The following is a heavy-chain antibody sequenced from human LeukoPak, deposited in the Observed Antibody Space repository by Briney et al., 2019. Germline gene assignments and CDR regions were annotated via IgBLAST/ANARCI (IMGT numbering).Heavy chain of an antibody. D-gene: IGHD3-9*01. V-gene: IGHV3-33*01. Sequence: GGSLRLSCAASGFTFSSYCMRWVRQPPGKGLEWVAVIWYDGSNKYNADSKKGRFTNSRDNSKNTLYLQMNSMRAEDTAVYYCARSELRYFDWLLPQYYYYGMDVWGQGTTVTVSS. CDR2: IWYDGSNK. J-gene: IGHJ6*02. CDR3: ARSELRYFDWLLPQYYYYGMDV. CDR1: GFTFSSYC.